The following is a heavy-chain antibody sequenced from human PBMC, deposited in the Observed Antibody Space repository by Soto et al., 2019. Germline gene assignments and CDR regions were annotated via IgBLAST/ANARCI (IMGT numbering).Heavy chain of an antibody. D-gene: IGHD1-1*01. V-gene: IGHV4-39*01. CDR1: GGSISSSSYY. CDR2: IYYSGST. J-gene: IGHJ4*02. CDR3: ARHGPLSNNWNQLDY. Sequence: QLQLQESGPGLVKPSETLSLTCTVSGGSISSSSYYWGWIRQPPGKGLEWIGNIYYSGSTYYNPSHKSRVTISVDTSKNHFSLKLSSVTAADTAVYYCARHGPLSNNWNQLDYWGQGTLVTVSS.